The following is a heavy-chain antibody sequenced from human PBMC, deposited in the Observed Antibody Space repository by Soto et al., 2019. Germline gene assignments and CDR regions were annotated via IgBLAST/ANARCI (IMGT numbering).Heavy chain of an antibody. CDR3: ASGAEHQLLSRAYFYGRDV. CDR2: ISFEGNTQ. V-gene: IGHV3-30*05. Sequence: ESGGGVVQPGRSLRLSCAASGFTLSRYGMHWVRQAPGKGLEWVAVISFEGNTQYYADSVKGRFTISRDNSKDTLSLQIHSLRPEETAVYYCASGAEHQLLSRAYFYGRDVWGQGTTVSVAS. CDR1: GFTLSRYG. D-gene: IGHD1-1*01. J-gene: IGHJ6*02.